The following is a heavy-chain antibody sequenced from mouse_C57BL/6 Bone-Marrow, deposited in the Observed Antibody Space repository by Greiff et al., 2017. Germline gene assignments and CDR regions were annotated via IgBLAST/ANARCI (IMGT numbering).Heavy chain of an antibody. CDR2: IDPEDGDT. CDR3: TRGYYGSSYAWYFDV. V-gene: IGHV14-1*01. J-gene: IGHJ1*03. CDR1: GFNIKDDY. Sequence: EVQLQQSGAELVRPGASVKLSCTASGFNIKDDYMHWVKRRPEPGLEWIGRIDPEDGDTEYAPKFQGKATMTADTSSNTAYLQLSSLTSEDTAVYYCTRGYYGSSYAWYFDVWGTGTTVTVSS. D-gene: IGHD1-1*01.